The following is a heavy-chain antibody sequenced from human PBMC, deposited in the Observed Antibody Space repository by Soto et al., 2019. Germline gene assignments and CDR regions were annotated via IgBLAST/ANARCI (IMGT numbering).Heavy chain of an antibody. CDR3: ARGRYCSGGSCYFDY. J-gene: IGHJ4*02. CDR2: INHSGST. CDR1: GGSFSGYY. Sequence: SETLSLTCAVYGGSFSGYYWSWIRQPPGKGLEWIGEINHSGSTNYNPSLKSRVTISVDTSKNQFSLKLSSVTAADTAVYYCARGRYCSGGSCYFDYWGQGTLVTVSS. V-gene: IGHV4-34*01. D-gene: IGHD2-15*01.